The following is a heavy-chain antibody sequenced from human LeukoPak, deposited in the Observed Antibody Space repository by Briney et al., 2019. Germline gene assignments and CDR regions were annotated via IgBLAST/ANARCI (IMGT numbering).Heavy chain of an antibody. CDR3: ARRGSGYYLDY. J-gene: IGHJ4*02. CDR2: IYHSGIT. CDR1: GYSINSGHY. V-gene: IGHV4-38-2*02. D-gene: IGHD3-22*01. Sequence: SETLSLTCSVPGYSINSGHYWGWIRQPPRKGLEWIGRIYHSGITFYNPSLKSRVTISVDTSKNQFSLNLSSVTAADTAVYYCARRGSGYYLDYWGQGTLVTVSS.